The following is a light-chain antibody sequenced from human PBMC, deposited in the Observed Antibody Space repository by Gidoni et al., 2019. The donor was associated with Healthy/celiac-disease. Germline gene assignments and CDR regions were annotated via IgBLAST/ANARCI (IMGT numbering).Light chain of an antibody. CDR3: QQSYSTPPT. CDR2: AAS. CDR1: QSISSY. Sequence: DIQMTQSPSSLSASVGDRVTITCRASQSISSYLNWYQQTPGNAPKLLIYAASSLQSGVPSRFSGSGSGTDFTLTISSLQPEDFATYYCQQSYSTPPTFXXXTKVEIK. J-gene: IGKJ1*01. V-gene: IGKV1-39*01.